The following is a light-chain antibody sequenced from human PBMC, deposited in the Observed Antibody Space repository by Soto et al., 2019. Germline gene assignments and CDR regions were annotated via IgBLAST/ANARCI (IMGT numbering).Light chain of an antibody. CDR1: QSVSSN. V-gene: IGKV3-15*01. CDR2: GAS. J-gene: IGKJ1*01. CDR3: QQYHIWPSWT. Sequence: IVFTQSPGTLSMSPGERATLSCRASQSVSSNLAWYQQKPGQAPRLLIYGASTRATDIPARFSGSGSGTDFTLTISSLQSEDFAVYFCQQYHIWPSWTFGQGTKVDIK.